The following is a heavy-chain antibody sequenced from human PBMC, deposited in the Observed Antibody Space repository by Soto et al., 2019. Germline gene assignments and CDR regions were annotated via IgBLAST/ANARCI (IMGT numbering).Heavy chain of an antibody. CDR1: GYTFTSDG. Sequence: ASVKASCKTSGYTFTSDGISWVRQAPGQGREWRGWIIAYNRNTNYAQKLQGRVTMTTDTPPSTAYMELRSLRSDDTAVYYCARATAYCGFDWQFDYGGHGTLVTVSS. V-gene: IGHV1-18*01. J-gene: IGHJ4*01. D-gene: IGHD2-21*02. CDR2: IIAYNRNT. CDR3: ARATAYCGFDWQFDY.